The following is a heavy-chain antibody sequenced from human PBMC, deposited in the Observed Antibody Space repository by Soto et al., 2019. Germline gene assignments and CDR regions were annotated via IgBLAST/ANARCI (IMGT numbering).Heavy chain of an antibody. D-gene: IGHD3-10*01. CDR3: AKDNPPRNSMVRGVGPFDY. V-gene: IGHV3-23*01. CDR1: GFTFSSYA. Sequence: EVQLLESGGGLVQPGGSLRLSCAASGFTFSSYAMSWVRQAPGKGLEWVSAISGSGGSTYYADSVKGRFTISRDNSKNTLYLQMNSLRAEDTAVYYCAKDNPPRNSMVRGVGPFDYWGQGTLVTVSS. CDR2: ISGSGGST. J-gene: IGHJ4*02.